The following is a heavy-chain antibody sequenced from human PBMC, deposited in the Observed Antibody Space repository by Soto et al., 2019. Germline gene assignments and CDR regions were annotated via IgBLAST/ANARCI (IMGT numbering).Heavy chain of an antibody. Sequence: ASVKVSCKASGGTFSSYAISWVRQAPGQGLEWMGGIIPIFGTANYAQKFQGRVTITADESTSTAYMELSSLRSEDTAVYYCARLGQYSSSHMYYFDYWGQGTLVTVSS. CDR2: IIPIFGTA. V-gene: IGHV1-69*13. CDR1: GGTFSSYA. J-gene: IGHJ4*02. D-gene: IGHD6-6*01. CDR3: ARLGQYSSSHMYYFDY.